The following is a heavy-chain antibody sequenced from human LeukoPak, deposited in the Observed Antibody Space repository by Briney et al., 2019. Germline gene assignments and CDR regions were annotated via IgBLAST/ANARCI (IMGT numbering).Heavy chain of an antibody. Sequence: GGSLRLSCAASGFTFDDYTMHWVRQAPGKGLEWVSLISWDGGSTYYADSVKGRFTISRDNSKNTLYLQMNSLRAEDTAVYYCSAIDYWGQGTLVTVSS. CDR1: GFTFDDYT. CDR2: ISWDGGST. J-gene: IGHJ4*02. V-gene: IGHV3-43*01. CDR3: SAIDY.